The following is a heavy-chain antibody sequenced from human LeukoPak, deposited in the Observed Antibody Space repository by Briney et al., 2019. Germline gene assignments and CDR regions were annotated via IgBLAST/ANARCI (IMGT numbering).Heavy chain of an antibody. CDR3: ARDALSAIVGATEAFDI. V-gene: IGHV4-59*01. J-gene: IGHJ3*02. CDR2: IYYSGST. CDR1: GGSISRYY. Sequence: PSETLSLTCTVSGGSISRYYWSWIRQPPGKGLEWIGYIYYSGSTNYNPSLKSRVTISVDTSENQFSLKLSSVTAADTAVYYCARDALSAIVGATEAFDIWGQGTMVTVSS. D-gene: IGHD1-26*01.